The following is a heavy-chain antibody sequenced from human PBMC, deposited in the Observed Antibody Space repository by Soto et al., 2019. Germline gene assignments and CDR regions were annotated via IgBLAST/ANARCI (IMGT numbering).Heavy chain of an antibody. CDR1: GFTFSMYW. CDR3: AKSLSASPNYFFDS. V-gene: IGHV3-74*01. CDR2: INDDGIST. D-gene: IGHD1-1*01. J-gene: IGHJ4*02. Sequence: GGSLRLSCAASGFTFSMYWMHWVRQVPGKGPEWVSRINDDGISTNYADSVKGRFTISRDNSNNTLFLQMHSLRADDTAVYYCAKSLSASPNYFFDSWGQGTLVTVSS.